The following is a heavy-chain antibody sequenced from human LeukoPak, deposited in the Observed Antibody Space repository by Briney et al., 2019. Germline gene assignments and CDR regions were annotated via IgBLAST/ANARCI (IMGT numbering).Heavy chain of an antibody. CDR2: MNPNSGNT. V-gene: IGHV1-8*01. J-gene: IGHJ4*02. Sequence: ASVKVSCKASGYTFTSYDISWVRQATGQGLEWMGWMNPNSGNTGYAQKFQGRVTMTRNTSISTAYMELSSLRSEDTAVYYCASLIAVAGTRDYWGQGTLVTVSS. CDR3: ASLIAVAGTRDY. CDR1: GYTFTSYD. D-gene: IGHD6-19*01.